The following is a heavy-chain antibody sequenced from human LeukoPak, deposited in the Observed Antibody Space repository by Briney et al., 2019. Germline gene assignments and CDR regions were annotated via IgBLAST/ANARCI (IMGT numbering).Heavy chain of an antibody. CDR3: ARDLEVRGVLYYFDY. V-gene: IGHV1-2*02. CDR1: GYSFTGYY. Sequence: ASVKVSCKPSGYSFTGYYMHWVRQAPGQGLEWMGWINPNSGSTNYAQKFQDRVTMTRDTSISTAYMELSRLRSDDTAVYYCARDLEVRGVLYYFDYWGQGTLVTVSS. D-gene: IGHD3-10*01. J-gene: IGHJ4*02. CDR2: INPNSGST.